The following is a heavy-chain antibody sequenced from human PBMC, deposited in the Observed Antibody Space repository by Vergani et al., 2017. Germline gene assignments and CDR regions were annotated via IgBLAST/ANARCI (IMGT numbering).Heavy chain of an antibody. D-gene: IGHD6-19*01. CDR2: IYYSGST. J-gene: IGHJ5*02. CDR1: GAPIRSSNYY. CDR3: ARHSTVEWLVKLGWIDP. V-gene: IGHV4-39*01. Sequence: QLQLQESGPGLVKPSATLSLTCSVFGAPIRSSNYYWGWIRQPPGKWLEWIASIYYSGSTYYTPSLKSRVTISVETSKNQFSLKLSSVTAAYTAVYFCARHSTVEWLVKLGWIDPWGQGILVTVSS.